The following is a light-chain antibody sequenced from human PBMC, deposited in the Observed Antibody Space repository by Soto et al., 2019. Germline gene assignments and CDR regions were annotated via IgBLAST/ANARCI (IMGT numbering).Light chain of an antibody. J-gene: IGKJ1*01. CDR3: QQYGSSPWT. Sequence: EIVLTPSPGTLSLSPGERATLSCRASQSVSSSYLAWYQQKPGQAPRPLIYGASSRAIGIPDRFSGSGSGTDFTLTISRLEPEDFAVYYCQQYGSSPWTFGQGTKV. CDR1: QSVSSSY. V-gene: IGKV3-20*01. CDR2: GAS.